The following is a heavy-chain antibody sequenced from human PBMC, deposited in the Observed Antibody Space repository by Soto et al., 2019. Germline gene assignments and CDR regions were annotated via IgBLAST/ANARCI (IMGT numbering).Heavy chain of an antibody. V-gene: IGHV3-23*01. J-gene: IGHJ3*02. CDR1: GFTFSSYA. Sequence: TGGSLRLSCAASGFTFSSYAMSWVRQAPGKGLEWVSAISGSGGSTYYADSVKGRFTISRDNSKNTLYLQMNSLRAEDTAVYYCAKDRARGYSSGWYAFDIWGQGTMVTVSS. CDR3: AKDRARGYSSGWYAFDI. CDR2: ISGSGGST. D-gene: IGHD6-19*01.